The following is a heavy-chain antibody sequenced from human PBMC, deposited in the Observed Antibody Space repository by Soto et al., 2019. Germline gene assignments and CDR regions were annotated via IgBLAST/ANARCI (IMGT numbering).Heavy chain of an antibody. V-gene: IGHV3-23*01. D-gene: IGHD3-22*01. CDR3: AKYYYDSSDSRGASDI. CDR1: GFTFSSYA. Sequence: EVQLLESGGGLVQPGGSLRLSCAASGFTFSSYAMNWVRQAPGKGLEWVSAISSTGGHTFYADSVKGRFTSSRDNSKSTLYLQMNRLRTEDTAIYYCAKYYYDSSDSRGASDIWGQGTMVTVSS. CDR2: ISSTGGHT. J-gene: IGHJ3*02.